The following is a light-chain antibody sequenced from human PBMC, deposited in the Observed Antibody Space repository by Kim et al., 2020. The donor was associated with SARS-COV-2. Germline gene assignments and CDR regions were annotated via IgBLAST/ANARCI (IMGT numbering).Light chain of an antibody. V-gene: IGLV3-21*04. Sequence: GWTGSITCGGDYLGSKSVPWYQQKPGQAPVLVISFDSDRPSGIPERFSGSNSGNTASLTITRVEAGDEADYYCQVWDSNSDDAGVEFGGGTQLTV. CDR2: FDS. J-gene: IGLJ2*01. CDR3: QVWDSNSDDAGVE. CDR1: YLGSKS.